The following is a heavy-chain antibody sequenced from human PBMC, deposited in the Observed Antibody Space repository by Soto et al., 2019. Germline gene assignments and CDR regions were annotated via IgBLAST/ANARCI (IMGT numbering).Heavy chain of an antibody. J-gene: IGHJ4*02. CDR3: ARDRFQYTVTSHFDY. V-gene: IGHV4-30-4*01. D-gene: IGHD4-17*01. CDR1: GGSISSGDYY. CDR2: IYYSGST. Sequence: QVQLQESGPGLVKPSQTLSLTCTVSGGSISSGDYYWSWIRQPPGKGLEWIGYIYYSGSTYYNPSLKSRVTISVDTSKNQFSLKLSSVTAADTAVYYCARDRFQYTVTSHFDYWGQGTLVTVSS.